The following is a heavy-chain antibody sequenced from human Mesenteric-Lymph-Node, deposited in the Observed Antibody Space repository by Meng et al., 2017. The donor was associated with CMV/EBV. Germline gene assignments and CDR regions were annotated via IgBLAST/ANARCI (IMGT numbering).Heavy chain of an antibody. Sequence: SETLSLTCAVYGGSFSGYYWSWIRQPPGKGLEWIGAINHSGSTKYNPSLKSRVTISADTSTNQFSLKLSSVTAADAAVYYCARAAAAGTRFDYWGQGTLVTVSS. J-gene: IGHJ4*02. D-gene: IGHD6-13*01. V-gene: IGHV4-34*01. CDR1: GGSFSGYY. CDR3: ARAAAAGTRFDY. CDR2: INHSGST.